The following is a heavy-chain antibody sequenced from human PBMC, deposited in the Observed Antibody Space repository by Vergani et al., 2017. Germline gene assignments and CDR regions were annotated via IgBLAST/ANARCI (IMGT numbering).Heavy chain of an antibody. CDR1: GFTFSSYG. V-gene: IGHV3-30*18. Sequence: VQLLESGGGLVQPGGSLRLSCAASGFTFSSYGMHWVRQAPGKGLEWVAVISYDGSNKYYADSVKGRFTISRDNSKNTLYLQMNSLRAEDTAVYYCAKDPTNCSSTSCTRYYYYGMDVWGQGTTVTVSS. D-gene: IGHD2-2*01. CDR2: ISYDGSNK. J-gene: IGHJ6*02. CDR3: AKDPTNCSSTSCTRYYYYGMDV.